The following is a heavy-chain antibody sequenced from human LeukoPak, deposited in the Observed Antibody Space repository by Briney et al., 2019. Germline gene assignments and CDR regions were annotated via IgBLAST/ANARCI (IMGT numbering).Heavy chain of an antibody. CDR1: GFSFNTYW. J-gene: IGHJ4*02. Sequence: PWGSLRLSCAASGFSFNTYWMRWGRQVPGEGLVGVSGMNTDGSDRSYADSVKGRVTISRDNAKNTLYLQMNSLRAEDTAVYSCARDHSSWEVPSDYWGQGTLVTVSS. V-gene: IGHV3-74*01. CDR3: ARDHSSWEVPSDY. CDR2: MNTDGSDR. D-gene: IGHD6-13*01.